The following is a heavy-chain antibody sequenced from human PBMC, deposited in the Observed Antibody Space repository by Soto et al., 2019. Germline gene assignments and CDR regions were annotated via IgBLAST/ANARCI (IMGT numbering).Heavy chain of an antibody. CDR2: INAGNGNT. CDR3: ARDKLGGGLLWFGEDYGMDV. V-gene: IGHV1-3*01. D-gene: IGHD3-10*01. J-gene: IGHJ6*02. CDR1: GYTFTSYA. Sequence: ASVKVSCKASGYTFTSYAIHWVRQAPGQRLEWMGWINAGNGNTKYSQKFQGRVTITRGTSASTAYMELSSLRSEDTAVYYCARDKLGGGLLWFGEDYGMDVWGQGTTVTVSS.